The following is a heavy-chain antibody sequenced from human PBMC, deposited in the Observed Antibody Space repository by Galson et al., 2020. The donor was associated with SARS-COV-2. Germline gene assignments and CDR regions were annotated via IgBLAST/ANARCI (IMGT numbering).Heavy chain of an antibody. V-gene: IGHV3-30*18. CDR3: AKNGGGSYYGGGYYFDY. Sequence: GGSLRLSCAASGFTFSSYGMHWVRQAPGKGLEWVAVISYDGSNKYYADSVKGRFTISRDNSKNTLYLQMNSLRAEDTAVYYCAKNGGGSYYGGGYYFDYWGQGTLVTVSS. CDR2: ISYDGSNK. J-gene: IGHJ4*02. CDR1: GFTFSSYG. D-gene: IGHD1-26*01.